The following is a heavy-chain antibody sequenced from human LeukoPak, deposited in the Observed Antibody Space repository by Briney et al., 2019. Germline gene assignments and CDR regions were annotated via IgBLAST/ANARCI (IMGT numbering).Heavy chain of an antibody. Sequence: PGGSLRLSCAASGFTFSNAWMSWVRQAPGKGLEWVSGISGSGGSTYYAASVKGRFTISRDNSKNTLFLQMNSLRAEDTAVYYCAKDAYYYGSGGGAFDIWGQGTMVTVSS. V-gene: IGHV3-23*01. D-gene: IGHD3-10*01. CDR3: AKDAYYYGSGGGAFDI. J-gene: IGHJ3*02. CDR2: ISGSGGST. CDR1: GFTFSNAW.